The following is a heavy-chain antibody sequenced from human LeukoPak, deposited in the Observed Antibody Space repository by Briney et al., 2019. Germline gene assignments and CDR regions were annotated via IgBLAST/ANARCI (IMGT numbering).Heavy chain of an antibody. J-gene: IGHJ4*02. Sequence: GGSLRLSCAASGFTFSDYYMSWIRQAPGKGLEWVSYISSSGNTIYYADSVKGRFTISRDNAKNSLYLQMNSLRAEDTAVYYCARAVTMIPHYFDYWGQGTLVTVSS. V-gene: IGHV3-11*04. CDR1: GFTFSDYY. CDR3: ARAVTMIPHYFDY. CDR2: ISSSGNTI. D-gene: IGHD3-22*01.